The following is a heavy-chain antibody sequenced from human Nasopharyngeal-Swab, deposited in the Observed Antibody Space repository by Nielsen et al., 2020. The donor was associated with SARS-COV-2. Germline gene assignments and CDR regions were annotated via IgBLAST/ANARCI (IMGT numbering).Heavy chain of an antibody. J-gene: IGHJ4*02. CDR1: GFTFSTYA. CDR3: ARAGGGYSYADY. D-gene: IGHD5-18*01. CDR2: ISVSGDYT. Sequence: GESLKISCAASGFTFSTYAMTWVRQTPGRGLEWVSTISVSGDYTYYADSAKGRFSISRDNSKSTLYLQMNSLRAEDTAVYYCARAGGGYSYADYWGQGTLVTVSS. V-gene: IGHV3-23*01.